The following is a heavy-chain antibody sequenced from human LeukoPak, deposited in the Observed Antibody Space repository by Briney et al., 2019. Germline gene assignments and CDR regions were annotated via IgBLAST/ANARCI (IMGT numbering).Heavy chain of an antibody. V-gene: IGHV1-2*02. CDR2: INPNSGGT. D-gene: IGHD4-11*01. CDR1: GYTLTGYY. Sequence: GASVKVSCKASGYTLTGYYMHWVRQAPGQGLEWMGWINPNSGGTNYAQKFQGRVTMTRDTSISTAYMELSRLRSDDTAVYYCAREGSLMRGTTVTYNWFDPWGQGTLVTVSS. J-gene: IGHJ5*02. CDR3: AREGSLMRGTTVTYNWFDP.